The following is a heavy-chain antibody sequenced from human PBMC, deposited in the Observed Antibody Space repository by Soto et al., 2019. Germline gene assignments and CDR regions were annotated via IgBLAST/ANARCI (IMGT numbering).Heavy chain of an antibody. CDR1: GGSISSGGYY. CDR2: IYYSGST. V-gene: IGHV4-31*03. D-gene: IGHD6-13*01. Sequence: SETLSLTCTVSGGSISSGGYYWSWIRQHPGKGLEWIGYIYYSGSTYYNPSLKSRVTISVDTSKNQFSLKLSSVTAADTAVYYCARGPRIAGWFAPWGQGTLVTV. CDR3: ARGPRIAGWFAP. J-gene: IGHJ5*02.